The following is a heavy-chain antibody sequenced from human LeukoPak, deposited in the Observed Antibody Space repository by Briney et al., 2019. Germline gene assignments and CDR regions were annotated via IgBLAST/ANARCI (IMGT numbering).Heavy chain of an antibody. D-gene: IGHD5-18*01. J-gene: IGHJ3*02. CDR1: GFTFSTYG. Sequence: GGSLRLSCAASGFTFSTYGMHWVRQAPGKGLEWVAVISYDGSKKYYADSVKGRFTISRDDSENTLYLQMNSLRADDTAVYYCAKDGGTAMVTDAFDIWGQGTMVTVSS. V-gene: IGHV3-30*18. CDR2: ISYDGSKK. CDR3: AKDGGTAMVTDAFDI.